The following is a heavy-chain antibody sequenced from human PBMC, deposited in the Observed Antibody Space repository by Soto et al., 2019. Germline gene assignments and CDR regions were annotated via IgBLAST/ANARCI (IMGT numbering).Heavy chain of an antibody. CDR1: GGSISSSSYY. Sequence: SETLSLTCTVSGGSISSSSYYWGWIRQPPGKGLEWIGSIYYSGSTYYNPSLKSRVTISVDTSKNQFSLKLSSVTAADTAVYYRARLVSDSSRYRPRWRQATLVT. D-gene: IGHD3-22*01. CDR2: IYYSGST. CDR3: ARLVSDSSRYRPR. J-gene: IGHJ4*01. V-gene: IGHV4-39*01.